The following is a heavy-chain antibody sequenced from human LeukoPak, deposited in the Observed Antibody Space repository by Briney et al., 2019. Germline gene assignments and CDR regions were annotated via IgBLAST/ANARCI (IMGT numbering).Heavy chain of an antibody. Sequence: GGSLRLSCAASGFTFSDYYMTWIRQAPGKGLEWISYISSSGSTIYYAGSVKGRFTISRDNAKNSLYLQMNSLRAEDTAVYYCARAPLGMVRGVTMDVWGKGTTVIVSS. CDR2: ISSSGSTI. D-gene: IGHD3-10*01. J-gene: IGHJ6*03. V-gene: IGHV3-11*01. CDR1: GFTFSDYY. CDR3: ARAPLGMVRGVTMDV.